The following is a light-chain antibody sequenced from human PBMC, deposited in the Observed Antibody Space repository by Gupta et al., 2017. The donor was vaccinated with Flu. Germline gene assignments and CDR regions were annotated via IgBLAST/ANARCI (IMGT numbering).Light chain of an antibody. CDR1: QGLSSY. V-gene: IGKV1D-8*01. CDR2: AAS. CDR3: RQEDSLPST. Sequence: VIWMTQSPPLLSASTGDRVTISCRMSQGLSSYLAWYQQKPGKAPELLIYAASTLQSGVPSSSSGSGTGTDFTLSISWLQSEDFATYYCRQEDSLPSTFGQGTKVEI. J-gene: IGKJ1*01.